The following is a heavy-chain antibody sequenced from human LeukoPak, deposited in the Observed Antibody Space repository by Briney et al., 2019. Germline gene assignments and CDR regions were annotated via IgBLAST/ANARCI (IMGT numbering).Heavy chain of an antibody. V-gene: IGHV3-48*04. J-gene: IGHJ1*01. CDR1: GFTFSSYS. CDR2: ISGSSTI. Sequence: GGSLRLSCAASGFTFSSYSMNWVRQAPGKGLEWVSYISGSSTIYYADSVKGRFTISRDNAKNSLYLQMNSLRAEDTAVYYCARSRGGYCSGGSCYASHWGQGTLVTVSS. D-gene: IGHD2-15*01. CDR3: ARSRGGYCSGGSCYASH.